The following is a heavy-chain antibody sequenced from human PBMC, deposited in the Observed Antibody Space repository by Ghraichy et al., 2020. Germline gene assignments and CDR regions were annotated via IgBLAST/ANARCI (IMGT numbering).Heavy chain of an antibody. D-gene: IGHD2-21*01. V-gene: IGHV3-33*01. CDR3: ARDRCDSTVHYSDY. J-gene: IGHJ4*02. CDR2: IWSDGSRR. CDR1: GFTFSRFG. Sequence: GGSLRLSCAASGFTFSRFGMHWVRQAPGKGLEWVAIIWSDGSRRYYADSVQGRFTISRDDSKNMLYLHMDSLRAEDTAVYYCARDRCDSTVHYSDYWGQGALVTVSS.